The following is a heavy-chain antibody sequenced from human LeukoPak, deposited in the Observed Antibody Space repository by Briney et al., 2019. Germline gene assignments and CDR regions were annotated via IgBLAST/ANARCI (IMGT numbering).Heavy chain of an antibody. V-gene: IGHV3-30*18. Sequence: GGSLRLSCAASRFTFITYGMHWVRQAPGKGLECVAVISYDGSNKYYTDSVKGRFTISRDNSKNTLYLQMNSLRAEDTAVYYCAKSGIEAAGSLVYFDYWGQGTLVTASS. CDR2: ISYDGSNK. J-gene: IGHJ4*02. D-gene: IGHD6-13*01. CDR3: AKSGIEAAGSLVYFDY. CDR1: RFTFITYG.